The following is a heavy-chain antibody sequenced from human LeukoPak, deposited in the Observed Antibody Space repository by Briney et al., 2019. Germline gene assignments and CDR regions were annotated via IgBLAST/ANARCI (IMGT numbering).Heavy chain of an antibody. CDR1: GFTFSSYG. CDR2: IWYDGSNK. CDR3: ARTGYYDSRGDYFDF. Sequence: GGSLRLSCAASGFTFSSYGMHWVRQAPGKGLEWVAVIWYDGSNKYYADSVKGRFTISRDNSKNTLYLQMNSLRAEDTAVYYCARTGYYDSRGDYFDFWGQGTLVTVSS. J-gene: IGHJ4*02. D-gene: IGHD3-22*01. V-gene: IGHV3-33*01.